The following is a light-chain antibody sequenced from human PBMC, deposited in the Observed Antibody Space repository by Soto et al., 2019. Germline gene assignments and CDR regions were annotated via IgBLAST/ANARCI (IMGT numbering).Light chain of an antibody. Sequence: QSALTQPRSVSGSPGQSVTISCTGTSSDVGGYNYVSWYQQHPGKAPKLIIYDVSKRPSGVPDRFSGSKSGNTASLTISGLQAEDEADYYCCSYAGSYTRYVFGTWTKLTVL. CDR1: SSDVGGYNY. CDR3: CSYAGSYTRYV. J-gene: IGLJ1*01. CDR2: DVS. V-gene: IGLV2-11*01.